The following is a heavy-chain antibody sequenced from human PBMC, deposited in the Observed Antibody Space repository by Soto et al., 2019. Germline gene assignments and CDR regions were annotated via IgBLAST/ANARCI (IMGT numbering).Heavy chain of an antibody. CDR3: AKADTVTSGAIDY. J-gene: IGHJ4*02. CDR1: GFTFSSYA. CDR2: ISGSGGST. V-gene: IGHV3-23*01. D-gene: IGHD4-17*01. Sequence: EVQLLESGGGLVQPGGSLRLSCAASGFTFSSYAMSWVRQAPGKGLEWVSAISGSGGSTYYADSVKGRFTISRDNSKNTLYLQMNSLRAEDTAVYHCAKADTVTSGAIDYWGQGTLVTVSS.